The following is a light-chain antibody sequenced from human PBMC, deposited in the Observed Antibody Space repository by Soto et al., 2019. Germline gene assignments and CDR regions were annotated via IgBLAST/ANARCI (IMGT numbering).Light chain of an antibody. CDR1: QSVSSTY. V-gene: IGKV3-20*01. CDR2: GAS. J-gene: IGKJ1*01. CDR3: QQYGISPPWT. Sequence: EIVLTLSPGTLSLSPGERATLSCRASQSVSSTYLAWYQQKPGQAPRLLIYGASNRATGIPDRFSGSGSGTDFTLTISRLEPEDFALYYCQQYGISPPWTFGQGTKVEIK.